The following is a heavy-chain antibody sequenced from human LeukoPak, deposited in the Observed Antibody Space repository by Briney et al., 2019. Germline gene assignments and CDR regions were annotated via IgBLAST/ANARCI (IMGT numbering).Heavy chain of an antibody. Sequence: PGGSLRLSCAASGFTFSSYWMSWVRKAPGKGLEWVANIKQDGSERYYVDSVRGRFTISRDNAKKSLCLQMNSLRAEDTAVYYCARDFSSTWPKYFDYWGRGPLVTVS. CDR3: ARDFSSTWPKYFDY. CDR1: GFTFSSYW. V-gene: IGHV3-7*05. J-gene: IGHJ4*02. CDR2: IKQDGSER. D-gene: IGHD6-13*01.